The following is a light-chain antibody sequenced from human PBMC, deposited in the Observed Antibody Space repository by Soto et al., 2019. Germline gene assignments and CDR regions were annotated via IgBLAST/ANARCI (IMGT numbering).Light chain of an antibody. V-gene: IGKV3-11*01. Sequence: EIVLTQSPATLSLSPGERATLSCRASQSVTYLGWYQQKPGQAPRLLIYDASNRATGIPARFSGSGSGTDFTLTISSLEPEDFAVYYCQQRSNWYTFGQGTKLEIK. J-gene: IGKJ2*01. CDR3: QQRSNWYT. CDR2: DAS. CDR1: QSVTY.